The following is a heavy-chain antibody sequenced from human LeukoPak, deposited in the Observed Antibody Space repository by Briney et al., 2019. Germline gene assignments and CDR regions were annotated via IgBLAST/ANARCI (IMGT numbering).Heavy chain of an antibody. CDR3: ARITGSSWAYDY. CDR2: TYSSGST. Sequence: SETLSLTCTVSGGSISSGSYYWSWIRQPAGKGLEWIGCTYSSGSTNYNPSLKSRVTISVDTSKNQFSLQLSSVTAADTAVYYCARITGSSWAYDYWGQGTLVTVSS. J-gene: IGHJ4*02. V-gene: IGHV4-61*02. D-gene: IGHD6-13*01. CDR1: GGSISSGSYY.